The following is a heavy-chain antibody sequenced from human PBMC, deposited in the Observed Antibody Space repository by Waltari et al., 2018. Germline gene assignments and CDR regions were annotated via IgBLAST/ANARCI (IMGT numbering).Heavy chain of an antibody. CDR1: GYTFTSYY. CDR3: ARVEPPGYYYYGMDV. V-gene: IGHV1-46*01. J-gene: IGHJ6*02. Sequence: QVQLVQSGAEVKKPGASVKVSCKASGYTFTSYYMHWVRQAPGQGLEWMGIINPSGGSTSYAQKFQGRVTMTRDTSTSTVYMELSSLRSEDTAVYYCARVEPPGYYYYGMDVWGQGTTVTVSS. CDR2: INPSGGST.